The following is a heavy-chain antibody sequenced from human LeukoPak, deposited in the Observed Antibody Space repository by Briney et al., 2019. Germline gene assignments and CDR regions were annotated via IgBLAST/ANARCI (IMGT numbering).Heavy chain of an antibody. D-gene: IGHD3-10*01. CDR3: ARLRPLHGGDV. CDR1: GASFTGDY. Sequence: PSETLSLTCAVYGASFTGDYWSWFRQPPGKGLEWIGEINHSGGTNYNPSPKSRVTISLDTSNKQFSLKLTSVTASDTAVYASARLRPLHGGDVWGEATTVTASS. J-gene: IGHJ6*04. CDR2: INHSGGT. V-gene: IGHV4-34*01.